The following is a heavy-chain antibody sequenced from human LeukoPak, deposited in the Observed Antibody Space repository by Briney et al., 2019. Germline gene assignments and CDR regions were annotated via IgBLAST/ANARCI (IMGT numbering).Heavy chain of an antibody. V-gene: IGHV3-53*05. CDR3: AKVPSPYHYCMDV. CDR2: IYSGGST. J-gene: IGHJ6*03. D-gene: IGHD1-1*01. CDR1: GFTVSSNY. Sequence: GGSLRLSCAASGFTVSSNYMSWVRQAPGKGLEWVSVIYSGGSTYYADSVKGRFTISRDNSKNTLYLQMNSLRAEDTAVYYCAKVPSPYHYCMDVWGKGTTVTISS.